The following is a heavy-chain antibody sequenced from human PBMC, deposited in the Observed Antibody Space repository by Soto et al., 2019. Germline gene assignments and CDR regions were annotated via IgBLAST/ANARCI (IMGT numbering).Heavy chain of an antibody. CDR2: IIPIFGTA. D-gene: IGHD3-22*01. CDR1: GGTFSSYA. CDR3: AAESYYESNDTKGRID. V-gene: IGHV1-69*13. J-gene: IGHJ4*02. Sequence: SVKVSCKASGGTFSSYAISWVRQAPGQGLEWMGGIIPIFGTANYAQKFQGRVTITADESTSTAYMELSSLRYEDTAVYYCAAESYYESNDTKGRIDWGQGTLVTVSS.